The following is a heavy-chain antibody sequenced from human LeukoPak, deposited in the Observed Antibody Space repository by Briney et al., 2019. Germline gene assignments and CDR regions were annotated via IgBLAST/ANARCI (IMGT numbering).Heavy chain of an antibody. CDR2: INPNSGGT. Sequence: ASVKVSCKASGYTFTGYYMHWVRQAPGQGLEWMGWINPNSGGTNYAQKFQGRVTMTRDTSISTAYMELRSLRSDDTAVYYCARAVGVGGSYGGLEDYWGQGTLVTVSS. J-gene: IGHJ4*02. D-gene: IGHD1-26*01. CDR3: ARAVGVGGSYGGLEDY. V-gene: IGHV1-2*02. CDR1: GYTFTGYY.